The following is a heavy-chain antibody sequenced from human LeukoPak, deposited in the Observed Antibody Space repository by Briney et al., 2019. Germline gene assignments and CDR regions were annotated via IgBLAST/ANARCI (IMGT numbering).Heavy chain of an antibody. CDR3: ASEVAPNVDAFDI. CDR2: IIPIFGTA. CDR1: GGTFSSYA. Sequence: SVKVSCTASGGTFSSYAISWVRQAPGQGLEWMGGIIPIFGTANYAQKFQGRVTITADKSTSTAYMELSSLRSEDTAVYYCASEVAPNVDAFDIWGQGTMVTVSS. J-gene: IGHJ3*02. D-gene: IGHD5-12*01. V-gene: IGHV1-69*06.